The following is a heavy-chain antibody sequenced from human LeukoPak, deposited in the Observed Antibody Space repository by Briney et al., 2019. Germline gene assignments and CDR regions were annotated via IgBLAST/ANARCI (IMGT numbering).Heavy chain of an antibody. V-gene: IGHV3-53*01. CDR3: ARRAGAYSHPYDY. Sequence: GGSLRLPCTVSGFTVSSISMSWVRQAPGKGLEWVSFIYSDNTHYSDSVKGRFTISRDNSKNTLYLQMNSLRAEDTAVYYCARRAGAYSHPYDYWSQGTLVIVSS. D-gene: IGHD4/OR15-4a*01. CDR2: IYSDNT. J-gene: IGHJ4*02. CDR1: GFTVSSIS.